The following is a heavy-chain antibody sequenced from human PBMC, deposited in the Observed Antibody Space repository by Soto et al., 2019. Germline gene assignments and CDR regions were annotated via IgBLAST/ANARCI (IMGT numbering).Heavy chain of an antibody. Sequence: GGALILSCAASGFTFSSYYKNWVRHAPGKGLEWVANIKQDGSEKNYVDSVKGRFTISRDNARNSLYLQMNSLRGEDTAVYYCARDWCFCRDGDHQYLLAFWAQG. CDR2: IKQDGSEK. CDR1: GFTFSSYY. J-gene: IGHJ4*02. D-gene: IGHD2-15*01. V-gene: IGHV3-7*01. CDR3: ARDWCFCRDGDHQYLLAF.